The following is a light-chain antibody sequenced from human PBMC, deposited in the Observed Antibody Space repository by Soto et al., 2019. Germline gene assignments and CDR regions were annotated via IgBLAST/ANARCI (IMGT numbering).Light chain of an antibody. J-gene: IGLJ1*01. CDR2: EGS. Sequence: QSALTQPASVSGSPGQSITISCTGTSSDVGSYNLVSWYQQHPGKAPKLMIYEGSKRPSGVSNRFSGSKSGNTASLTISGLQAEDEADCYGCSYAGSSTLGVFGSGTKLTGL. CDR3: CSYAGSSTLGV. CDR1: SSDVGSYNL. V-gene: IGLV2-23*03.